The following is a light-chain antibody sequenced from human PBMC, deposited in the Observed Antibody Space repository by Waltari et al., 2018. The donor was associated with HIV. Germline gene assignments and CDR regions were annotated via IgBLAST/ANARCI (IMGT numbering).Light chain of an antibody. CDR2: DVD. CDR1: NTDVGNYDY. J-gene: IGLJ1*01. Sequence: QSALIQPASVSGSPGQSIAVSCTGTNTDVGNYDYVSWYQHHPGEVPKLILYDVDKRPSGVSSHFSGSKSGNTASLTISGLQADDEADYYCSSRTTRDSFVFGTGTRVTVL. CDR3: SSRTTRDSFV. V-gene: IGLV2-14*03.